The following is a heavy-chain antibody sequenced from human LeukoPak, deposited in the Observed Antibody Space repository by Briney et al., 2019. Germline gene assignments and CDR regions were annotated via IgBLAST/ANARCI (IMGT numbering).Heavy chain of an antibody. J-gene: IGHJ5*02. CDR2: IIPIFGTA. Sequence: SVKVSCKASGGTFSSYAISWVRQAPGQGLEWMGGIIPIFGTANYAQKFQGRVTITTDESTSTAYMGLSSLRSEDTAVYYCARGEITMVRGVIGNWFDPWGQGTLVTVSS. V-gene: IGHV1-69*05. CDR3: ARGEITMVRGVIGNWFDP. D-gene: IGHD3-10*01. CDR1: GGTFSSYA.